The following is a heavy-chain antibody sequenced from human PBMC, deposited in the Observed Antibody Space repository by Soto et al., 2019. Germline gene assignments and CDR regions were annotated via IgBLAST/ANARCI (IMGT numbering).Heavy chain of an antibody. CDR1: GGSINNYN. CDR2: IYSSGST. CDR3: ARERTYQLSGDDALDI. J-gene: IGHJ3*02. D-gene: IGHD2-2*01. Sequence: QVQLQESGPGLVRPSETLSLTCSVSGGSINNYNWNWIRQSAGKGVEWIGRIYSSGSTNYNPSLKSRVTMSENTSNNQIPLRLTSVTAADTAMYYFARERTYQLSGDDALDIWGQGTMVTVSS. V-gene: IGHV4-4*07.